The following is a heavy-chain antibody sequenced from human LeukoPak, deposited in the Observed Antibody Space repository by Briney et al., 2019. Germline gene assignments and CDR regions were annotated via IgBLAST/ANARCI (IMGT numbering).Heavy chain of an antibody. Sequence: ASVKVSCKASGGTFSSYAISWVRQAPGQGLEWMGGIIPIFGTANYAQKFQGRVTITADESTSTAYMELSSLRSEDTAVYYCARAATAMAPLDYWGQGTLVTVSS. CDR2: IIPIFGTA. J-gene: IGHJ4*02. CDR3: ARAATAMAPLDY. V-gene: IGHV1-69*01. D-gene: IGHD5-18*01. CDR1: GGTFSSYA.